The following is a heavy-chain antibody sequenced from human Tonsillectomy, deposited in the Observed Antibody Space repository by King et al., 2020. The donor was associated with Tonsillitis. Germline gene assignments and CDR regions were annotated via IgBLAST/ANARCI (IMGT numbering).Heavy chain of an antibody. V-gene: IGHV3-21*01. D-gene: IGHD2-2*01. CDR2: ITSSSSYI. J-gene: IGHJ3*02. Sequence: VQLVESGGGLVKPGGSLRLSCTASGFTFRNYNMNWVRQTPGKGLEWVSSITSSSSYIYYADSVKGRFTISRHNAKISLYLQTNSLRPEDTAVYYCARSSTSDAFDNW. CDR3: ARSSTSDAFDN. CDR1: GFTFRNYN.